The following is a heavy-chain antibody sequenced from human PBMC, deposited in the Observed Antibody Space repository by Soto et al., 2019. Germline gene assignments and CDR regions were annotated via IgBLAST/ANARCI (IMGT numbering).Heavy chain of an antibody. CDR3: VATYGDYLDY. D-gene: IGHD4-17*01. V-gene: IGHV5-51*01. J-gene: IGHJ4*02. CDR1: GYKWTTYW. CDR2: IYPYDSDS. Sequence: ESLKMSFKGSGYKWTTYWLGWVRQMPGKGLEWMAIIYPYDSDSRYSPSFQGQVTISADKSISTAYLQWSSLKASDTAIYYCVATYGDYLDYWGQGTLVTVSS.